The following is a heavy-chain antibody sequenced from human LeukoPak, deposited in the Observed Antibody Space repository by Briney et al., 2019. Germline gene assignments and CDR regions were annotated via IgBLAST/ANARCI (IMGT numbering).Heavy chain of an antibody. D-gene: IGHD6-19*01. Sequence: PGRSLRLSCAASGFTFSSYAMHWVCQAPGKGLEWVAVISYDGSNKYYADSVKGRFTISRDNSKNTLYFQMNSLRAEDTAVYYCARQSAVAYFDYWGQGTLVTVSS. CDR3: ARQSAVAYFDY. CDR2: ISYDGSNK. V-gene: IGHV3-30*14. CDR1: GFTFSSYA. J-gene: IGHJ4*02.